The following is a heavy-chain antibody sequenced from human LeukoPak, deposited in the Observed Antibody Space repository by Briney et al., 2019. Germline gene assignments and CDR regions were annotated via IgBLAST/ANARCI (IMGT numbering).Heavy chain of an antibody. CDR3: VRANLTHTYYFDY. J-gene: IGHJ4*02. CDR2: INHSGST. D-gene: IGHD4/OR15-4a*01. CDR1: GGSFSGYY. Sequence: SETLSLTCAVYGGSFSGYYWTWIRQPPGNGLEWIAEINHSGSTNYNPSLKSRVTISVDTSKNQFSLKLSSVTAADTAVYYCVRANLTHTYYFDYWGQGTLVTVSS. V-gene: IGHV4-34*01.